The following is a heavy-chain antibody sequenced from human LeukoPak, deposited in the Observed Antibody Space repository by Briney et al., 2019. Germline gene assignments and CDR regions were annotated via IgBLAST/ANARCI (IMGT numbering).Heavy chain of an antibody. D-gene: IGHD3-3*01. V-gene: IGHV4-59*01. J-gene: IGHJ4*02. CDR3: ARVFWSGYYPHFDY. CDR1: GGSISSYY. CDR2: IYYSGST. Sequence: PSETLSLTCTVSGGSISSYYWSWLRQPPGKGLEWIGYIYYSGSTNYNPSLKSRVTISVDTSKNQFSLKLSSVTAADTAVYYCARVFWSGYYPHFDYWGQGTLVTVSS.